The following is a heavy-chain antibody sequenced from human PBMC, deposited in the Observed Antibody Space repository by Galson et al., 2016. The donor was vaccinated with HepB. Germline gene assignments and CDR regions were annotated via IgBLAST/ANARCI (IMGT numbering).Heavy chain of an antibody. CDR3: ARDNWDDAGCSVDH. V-gene: IGHV3-53*05. CDR1: GFTVSSDY. Sequence: SLRLSCAASGFTVSSDYMNWVRQAPGKGLEWVSVIYSGGTTYYADSVKGRFTISRDDSKNTVYLQMNSLRPEDTAVYYCARDNWDDAGCSVDHWGQGTLVTVSS. D-gene: IGHD1-20*01. J-gene: IGHJ4*02. CDR2: IYSGGTT.